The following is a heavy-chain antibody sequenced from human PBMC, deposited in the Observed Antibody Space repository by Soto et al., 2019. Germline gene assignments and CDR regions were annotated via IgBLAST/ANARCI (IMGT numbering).Heavy chain of an antibody. CDR2: ISGSGGYT. J-gene: IGHJ5*02. D-gene: IGHD2-8*01. Sequence: EVQLLESGGGLVQPGGSLRLSCAASGFTFSSYAMSWVRQAPGKGLEWVSTISGSGGYTYYADSVKGRFTISIDNSKNTLYLQMNSRRAEDTAVYDCAKGGTSYNWFDPWGQGTLVTVSS. V-gene: IGHV3-23*01. CDR1: GFTFSSYA. CDR3: AKGGTSYNWFDP.